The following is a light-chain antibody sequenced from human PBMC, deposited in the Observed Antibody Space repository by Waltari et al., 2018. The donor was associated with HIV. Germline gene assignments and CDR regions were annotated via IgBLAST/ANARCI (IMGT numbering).Light chain of an antibody. CDR3: QAWDIITAGGV. CDR2: QDT. CDR1: KLGDKY. V-gene: IGLV3-1*01. J-gene: IGLJ2*01. Sequence: SYELTQHPSVSVSPGQTASITCSGDKLGDKYASWYQQQPGQSPVLVIYQDTNRASGIPERFYGSNSWNKATLTSSGTQATDDADYYCQAWDIITAGGVFGGGTKLTVL.